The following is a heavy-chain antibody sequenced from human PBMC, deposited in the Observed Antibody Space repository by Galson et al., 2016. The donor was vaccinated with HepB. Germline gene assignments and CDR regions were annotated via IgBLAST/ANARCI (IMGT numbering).Heavy chain of an antibody. CDR2: INPGGGST. J-gene: IGHJ5*01. CDR1: GDSFANYF. D-gene: IGHD2-15*01. CDR3: ARDFASSPGDIVVVAAARNWFDS. Sequence: SVKVSCKASGDSFANYFIHWVRQAPGQGLEWVGLINPGGGSTFYAQKSRGRVTLTRDAAASTVFMEVSSLTSEDTAVYYCARDFASSPGDIVVVAAARNWFDSWGQGTLVTVSS. V-gene: IGHV1-46*01.